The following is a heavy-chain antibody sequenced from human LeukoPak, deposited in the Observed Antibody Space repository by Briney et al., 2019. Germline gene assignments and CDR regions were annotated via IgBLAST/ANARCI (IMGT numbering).Heavy chain of an antibody. D-gene: IGHD3-10*01. Sequence: GGSLRLSCAASGFTVSSNYMSWVRQAPGKGLEWVSVIYSGGSTYYADSVKGRFTISRDNSKNTLYLQMNSLRAEDTAVYYCASQLWFGEPNRYYYYGMDVWGQGTTVTVSS. J-gene: IGHJ6*02. CDR1: GFTVSSNY. V-gene: IGHV3-53*01. CDR2: IYSGGST. CDR3: ASQLWFGEPNRYYYYGMDV.